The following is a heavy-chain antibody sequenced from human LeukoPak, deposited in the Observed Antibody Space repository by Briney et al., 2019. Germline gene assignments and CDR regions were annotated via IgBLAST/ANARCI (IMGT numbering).Heavy chain of an antibody. CDR1: GGSISSSSYD. V-gene: IGHV4-39*07. D-gene: IGHD2-21*02. J-gene: IGHJ4*02. CDR3: ARDARLVTHDY. CDR2: ISYSGST. Sequence: PSETLSLTCTVSGGSISSSSYDWGWIRQPPGKGLEWTGSISYSGSTYCNPSLKSRLTISVDTSKNHFSLKLSSVTAADTAVYYCARDARLVTHDYWGQGTLVTVSS.